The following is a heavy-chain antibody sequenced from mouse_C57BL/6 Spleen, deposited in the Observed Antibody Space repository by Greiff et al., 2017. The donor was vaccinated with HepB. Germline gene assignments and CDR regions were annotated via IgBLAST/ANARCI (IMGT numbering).Heavy chain of an antibody. CDR2: INPNNGGT. CDR1: GYTFTDYN. Sequence: EVQLQQSGPELVKPGASVKIPCKASGYTFTDYNMDWVKQSHGKSLEWIGDINPNNGGTIYNQKFKGKATLTVDKSSSTAYMELRSLTSEDTAVYDCARGGPTGAYWGQGTLVTVSA. D-gene: IGHD4-1*01. CDR3: ARGGPTGAY. V-gene: IGHV1-18*01. J-gene: IGHJ3*01.